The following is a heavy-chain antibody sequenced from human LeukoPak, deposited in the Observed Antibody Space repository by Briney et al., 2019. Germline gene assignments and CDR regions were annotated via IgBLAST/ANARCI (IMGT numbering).Heavy chain of an antibody. J-gene: IGHJ4*02. Sequence: SETLSLTCTFSGGSISSSSYYLGWIRQPPGKGLEWIGSIYYSGSTYYNPSLKSRVTISVDTSKNQFSLKLSSVTAADTAVYYCARTYYYDSSGYYYFDYWGQGTLVTVSS. CDR1: GGSISSSSYY. D-gene: IGHD3-22*01. V-gene: IGHV4-39*01. CDR3: ARTYYYDSSGYYYFDY. CDR2: IYYSGST.